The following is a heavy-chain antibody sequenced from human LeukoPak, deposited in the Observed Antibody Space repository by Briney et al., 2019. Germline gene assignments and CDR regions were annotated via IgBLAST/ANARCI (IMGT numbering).Heavy chain of an antibody. CDR2: IIPIFGTA. Sequence: SVKVSCKASGGTFSSYAISWVRQAPGQGLEWMGRIIPIFGTANYAQKFQGRVTITTDESTSTAYMELSGLRSEDTAVYYCASYCSGGSCYHTDYWGQGTLVTVSS. D-gene: IGHD2-15*01. J-gene: IGHJ4*02. V-gene: IGHV1-69*05. CDR3: ASYCSGGSCYHTDY. CDR1: GGTFSSYA.